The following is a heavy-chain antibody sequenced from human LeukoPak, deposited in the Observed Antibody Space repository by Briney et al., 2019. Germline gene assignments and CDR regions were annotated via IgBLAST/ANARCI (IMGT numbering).Heavy chain of an antibody. CDR1: GYTFTGYY. Sequence: ASVKVSCKASGYTFTGYYLHWVRQAPGQGLEWMGWIHPNSGVTYYAQKFQGRVTMTRDTSISTAYMELTRLTPDDTSVYFCTREDYWGQGTLVTVSS. CDR2: IHPNSGVT. J-gene: IGHJ4*02. V-gene: IGHV1-2*02. CDR3: TREDY.